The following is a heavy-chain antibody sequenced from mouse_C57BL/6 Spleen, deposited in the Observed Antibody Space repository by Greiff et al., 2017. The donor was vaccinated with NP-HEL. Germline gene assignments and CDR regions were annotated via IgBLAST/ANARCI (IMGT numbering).Heavy chain of an antibody. J-gene: IGHJ4*01. CDR3: ARHGDDGYRYYAMDY. CDR2: IWSDGST. D-gene: IGHD2-3*01. Sequence: VKLMESGPGLVAPSQSLSITCTVSGFSLTSYGVHWVRQPPGKGLEWLVVIWSDGSTTYNSALKSRLSISKDNSKSQVFLKMNSLQTDDTAMYYCARHGDDGYRYYAMDYWGQGTSVTVSS. CDR1: GFSLTSYG. V-gene: IGHV2-6-1*01.